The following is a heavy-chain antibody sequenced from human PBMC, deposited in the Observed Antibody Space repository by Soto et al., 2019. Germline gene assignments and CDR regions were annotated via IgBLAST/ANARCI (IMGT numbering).Heavy chain of an antibody. CDR2: IYSGGNT. D-gene: IGHD1-1*01. Sequence: PGGYLRLSCAASGFAVSSNYMTWVRQAPGKGLEWVSVIYSGGNTFYADSVKGRFTSSRDKSKNTLYLQMNSLRAEDTAVYYCAGATGRYWGQGTLVTVSS. CDR1: GFAVSSNY. CDR3: AGATGRY. V-gene: IGHV3-53*01. J-gene: IGHJ4*02.